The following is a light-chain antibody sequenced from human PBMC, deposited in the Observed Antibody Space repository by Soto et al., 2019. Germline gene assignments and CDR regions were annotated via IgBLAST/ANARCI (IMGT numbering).Light chain of an antibody. CDR2: ASS. V-gene: IGKV3-15*01. CDR3: QQYNVWPGWT. J-gene: IGKJ1*01. CDR1: QNIRSH. Sequence: EIVMTQSPATLSVSPGESATLSCRASQNIRSHLAWYQLRTGQAPRLLIYASSTRATGIPARFSGSGSGTEFTLTISSLQSEDFALYFRQQYNVWPGWTFGQGTKVGVK.